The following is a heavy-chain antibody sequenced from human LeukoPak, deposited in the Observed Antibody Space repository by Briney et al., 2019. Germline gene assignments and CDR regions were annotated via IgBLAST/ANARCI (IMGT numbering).Heavy chain of an antibody. CDR3: AAYCSGGSCYSDSDY. CDR2: IYHSGST. J-gene: IGHJ4*02. V-gene: IGHV4-38-2*01. Sequence: SETLSLTCAVSGYSISSGYYWGWIRQPPGKGLEWIGSIYHSGSTYYNPSLKSRVTISVDTSKDQFSLKLSSVTAADTAVYYCAAYCSGGSCYSDSDYWGQGTLVTVSS. D-gene: IGHD2-15*01. CDR1: GYSISSGYY.